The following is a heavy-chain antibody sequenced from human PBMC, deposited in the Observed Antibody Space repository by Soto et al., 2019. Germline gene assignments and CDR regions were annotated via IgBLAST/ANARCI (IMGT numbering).Heavy chain of an antibody. Sequence: SGGSLRLSCAASGLAFSNYAISWVRQAPGKGLEWVSTISASGYSAYYGGAVKGRFTTSRDNSKSTLYLQMNRLRADDTAVYYCAKGEQLWEPFDHWCQGTQVTVSS. CDR2: ISASGYSA. V-gene: IGHV3-23*01. D-gene: IGHD5-18*01. CDR1: GLAFSNYA. CDR3: AKGEQLWEPFDH. J-gene: IGHJ4*02.